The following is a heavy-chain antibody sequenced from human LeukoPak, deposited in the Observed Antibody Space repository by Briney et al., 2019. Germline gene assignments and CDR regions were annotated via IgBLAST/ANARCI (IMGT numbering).Heavy chain of an antibody. CDR2: INPNSGGT. CDR1: GYTFTGHY. CDR3: ARANPYDNKGYSPELRY. Sequence: ASVKVSCKASGYTFTGHYIHWVRQAPGQGLEWMGWINPNSGGTNYAQKFQGRVTMTRDTSIRTAYMDLTRLTSDDTAVYYCARANPYDNKGYSPELRYWGQGTLVTVSS. D-gene: IGHD3-10*01. J-gene: IGHJ4*02. V-gene: IGHV1-2*02.